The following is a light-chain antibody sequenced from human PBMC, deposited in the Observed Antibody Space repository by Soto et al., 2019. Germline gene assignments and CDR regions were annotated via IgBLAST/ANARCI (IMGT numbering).Light chain of an antibody. J-gene: IGKJ5*01. CDR1: QSMSRW. CDR2: GAS. Sequence: DVRMTQSPATLSASAGDRATITCRASQSMSRWLAWYQQKPGKAPKLLIYGASSLESGVPSRLRGSGYGTEFTITISSMQTDDFATYYCQQYNSCPITFGRGTRLEIK. V-gene: IGKV1-5*01. CDR3: QQYNSCPIT.